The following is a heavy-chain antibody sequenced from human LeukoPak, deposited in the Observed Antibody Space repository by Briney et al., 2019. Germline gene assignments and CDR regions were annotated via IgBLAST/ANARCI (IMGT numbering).Heavy chain of an antibody. CDR1: GYSISSGYY. Sequence: SETLSITCTVSGYSISSGYYWGWIRQPPGKGLEWIGSIHHSGSTYYNPSLKSRVTISEDTSKNQFSLKLNSVTAADTAAYFCAREANWNYGYWGQGTLVTVSS. CDR3: AREANWNYGY. V-gene: IGHV4-38-2*02. D-gene: IGHD1-7*01. CDR2: IHHSGST. J-gene: IGHJ4*02.